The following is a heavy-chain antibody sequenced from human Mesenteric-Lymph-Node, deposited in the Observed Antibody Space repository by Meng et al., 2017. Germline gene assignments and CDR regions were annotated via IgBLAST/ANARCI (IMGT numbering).Heavy chain of an antibody. CDR3: ARDYYDSSGYFLFDY. V-gene: IGHV4-59*01. CDR1: GDPISTYY. Sequence: GSLRLSCTVSGDPISTYYWNWIRQPPGKGLEWIGYIYYSGSTNYNSSLKSRVTISVDTSKNQFSLKLSSVTAADTAVYYCARDYYDSSGYFLFDYWGQGTLVTVSS. D-gene: IGHD3-22*01. J-gene: IGHJ4*02. CDR2: IYYSGST.